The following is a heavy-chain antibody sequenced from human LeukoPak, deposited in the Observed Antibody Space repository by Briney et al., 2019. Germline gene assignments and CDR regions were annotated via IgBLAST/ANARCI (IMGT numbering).Heavy chain of an antibody. J-gene: IGHJ4*02. CDR3: VRGTPTPGMDY. V-gene: IGHV7-4-1*02. D-gene: IGHD3-10*01. CDR2: IDTTTGNP. Sequence: GGSVKVSCKASGYPFSADFLNWVRQAPGQGLEWMGNIDTTTGNPRYAQDFTGRFVFSLDTSVSTAYLQITSLKTDDTAAYYCVRGTPTPGMDYWGQGTQVTVSS. CDR1: GYPFSADF.